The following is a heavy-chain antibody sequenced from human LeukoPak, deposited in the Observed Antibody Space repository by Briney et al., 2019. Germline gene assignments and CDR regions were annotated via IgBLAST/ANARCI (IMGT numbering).Heavy chain of an antibody. CDR3: ARARTFTEYFDY. Sequence: SETLSLTCAVSGGSFSSGGYSWSWIRQPPGKGLEWIGYIYHSGSTYYNPSLKSRVTISVDRSKNQFSLKLSSVTAADTAVYYCARARTFTEYFDYWGQGTLVTVSS. CDR2: IYHSGST. D-gene: IGHD1-14*01. V-gene: IGHV4-30-2*01. CDR1: GGSFSSGGYS. J-gene: IGHJ4*02.